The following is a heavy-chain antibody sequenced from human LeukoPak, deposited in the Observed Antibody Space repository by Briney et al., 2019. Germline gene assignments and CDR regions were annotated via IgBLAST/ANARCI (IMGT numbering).Heavy chain of an antibody. CDR3: ARLREIPVFGVVTKSTSYFDY. CDR2: IKQDGTEK. V-gene: IGHV3-7*01. Sequence: GGSLRLSCAASGFTFTTYWMSWVRQAPGKGLEWVANIKQDGTEKYYVDSVKGRFTISRDNAKNSLYLQMNSLRAEDTAVYYCARLREIPVFGVVTKSTSYFDYWGQGTLVTVSS. J-gene: IGHJ4*02. CDR1: GFTFTTYW. D-gene: IGHD3-3*01.